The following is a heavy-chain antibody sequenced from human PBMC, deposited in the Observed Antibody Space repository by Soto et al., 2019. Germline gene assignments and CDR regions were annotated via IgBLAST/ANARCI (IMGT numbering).Heavy chain of an antibody. Sequence: QVQLVQSGAEVKKPGSSVKVSCKASGGTFSSYSINWVRQAPGQGLEWMGEIIPIFGTANYAQQFQGTVTITADESTSTAYRELSSLRSDYTDVYYCAGAGRRDSGGIDYRGQGTLVTVYS. D-gene: IGHD6-19*01. CDR3: AGAGRRDSGGIDY. J-gene: IGHJ4*02. CDR2: IIPIFGTA. V-gene: IGHV1-69*01. CDR1: GGTFSSYS.